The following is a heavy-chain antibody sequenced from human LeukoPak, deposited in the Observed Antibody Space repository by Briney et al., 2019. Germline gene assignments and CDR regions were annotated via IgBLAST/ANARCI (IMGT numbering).Heavy chain of an antibody. V-gene: IGHV4-30-4*01. Sequence: SETLSLTCTVSGGSISSGDYYWSWIRQPPGKGLEWVGYIYYSGSTYYNPSLKSRVTISVDTSKNQFSLKLSSVTAADTAVYYCARPKHYGSGSGEDFDYWGQGTLVTVSS. CDR2: IYYSGST. J-gene: IGHJ4*02. D-gene: IGHD3-10*01. CDR1: GGSISSGDYY. CDR3: ARPKHYGSGSGEDFDY.